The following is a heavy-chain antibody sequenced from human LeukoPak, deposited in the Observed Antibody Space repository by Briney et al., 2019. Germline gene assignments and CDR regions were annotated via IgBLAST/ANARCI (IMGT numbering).Heavy chain of an antibody. CDR1: GYAFTNYY. V-gene: IGHV1-46*01. CDR3: ARDCSSASCYLGFDY. D-gene: IGHD2-2*01. J-gene: IGHJ4*02. Sequence: GASVKVSCKASGYAFTNYYMHWVRQAPGQGHEWMGIINPSGGSTSYAQRFQGRVTMTTDTSTSTVYMELSGLGSEDTAVYYCARDCSSASCYLGFDYWGQGTLVTVSS. CDR2: INPSGGST.